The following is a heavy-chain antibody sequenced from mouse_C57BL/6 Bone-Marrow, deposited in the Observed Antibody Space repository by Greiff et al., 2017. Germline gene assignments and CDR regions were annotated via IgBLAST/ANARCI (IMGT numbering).Heavy chain of an antibody. CDR2: ISLRSGNS. V-gene: IGHV1-81*01. CDR3: ARSGTGY. D-gene: IGHD4-1*01. Sequence: QVPLQPSGAALARPGASVKLSCKASGYTFTSYGISWVKQRTAQRLVWFREISLRSGNSYYNEKFKGKATLTADKTSSRAYMELRSLTSEDSAVYFCARSGTGYWGQGTTLTVSS. J-gene: IGHJ2*01. CDR1: GYTFTSYG.